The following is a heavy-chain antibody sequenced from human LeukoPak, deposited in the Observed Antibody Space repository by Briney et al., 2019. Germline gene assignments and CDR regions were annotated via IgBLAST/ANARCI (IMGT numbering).Heavy chain of an antibody. V-gene: IGHV4-59*02. Sequence: SETLSLTCSVSGGSVSRDYWSWIRQPQGKRLEWLGYIYNIGGTNYNPSLKSRVSISVDTSKNQFSLMLTSVTAADTAVYYCAREAVAGTLDYWGQGALVTVSS. CDR3: AREAVAGTLDY. CDR1: GGSVSRDY. D-gene: IGHD6-19*01. J-gene: IGHJ4*02. CDR2: IYNIGGT.